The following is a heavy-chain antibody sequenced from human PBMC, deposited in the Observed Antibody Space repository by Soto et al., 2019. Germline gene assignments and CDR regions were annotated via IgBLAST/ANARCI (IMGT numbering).Heavy chain of an antibody. V-gene: IGHV1-69*06. Sequence: SVNVSCKASGGTFSSYAISWVRQAPGQGLEWMGGIIPIFGTANYAQKFQGRVTITADKSTSTAYMELSSLRSEDTAVYYCASAVGYSYGPHYWGQGTLVTVSS. D-gene: IGHD5-18*01. J-gene: IGHJ4*02. CDR3: ASAVGYSYGPHY. CDR1: GGTFSSYA. CDR2: IIPIFGTA.